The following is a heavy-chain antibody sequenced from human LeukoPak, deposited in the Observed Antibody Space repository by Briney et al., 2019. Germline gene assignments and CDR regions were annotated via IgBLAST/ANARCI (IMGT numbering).Heavy chain of an antibody. D-gene: IGHD3-10*01. CDR3: ARGNRVWFGELYLFDY. Sequence: GASVKVSCKASGYTFTGYYMHWVRQAPGQGLEWMGWINPNSGGTNYAQKFQGWVTMTRDTSISTAYMELSRLRSDDTAVYYCARGNRVWFGELYLFDYWGQGTLVTVSS. CDR2: INPNSGGT. V-gene: IGHV1-2*04. J-gene: IGHJ4*02. CDR1: GYTFTGYY.